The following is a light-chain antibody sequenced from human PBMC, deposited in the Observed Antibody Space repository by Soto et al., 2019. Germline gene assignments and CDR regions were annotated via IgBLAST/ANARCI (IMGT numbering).Light chain of an antibody. V-gene: IGKV3-11*01. J-gene: IGKJ5*01. CDR1: QSVSNY. CDR2: DAS. Sequence: VLTQSPATLSLSPGERATLSCRASQSVSNYLAWYQQKPGQAPRLLIYDASNRATGIPARFSGSGSGTDFTLTISSLEPEDFAVYYCQHRSNWPTFGQGTRLEIK. CDR3: QHRSNWPT.